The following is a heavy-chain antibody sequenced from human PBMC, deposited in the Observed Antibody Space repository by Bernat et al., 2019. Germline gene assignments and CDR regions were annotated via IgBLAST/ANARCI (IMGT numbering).Heavy chain of an antibody. CDR2: ISSSSSYI. V-gene: IGHV3-21*05. Sequence: ELQLVESGGGLAKPGGSLRLSCAASGFTFSSYSMNWVRQAPGKGLEWVSYISSSSSYIYYADSVKGRCTISRANAKNSLYLQMNSLRAEDTAVYYCAELGRTSGDPVDYWGQGTLVTVSS. D-gene: IGHD1-7*01. CDR3: AELGRTSGDPVDY. CDR1: GFTFSSYS. J-gene: IGHJ4*02.